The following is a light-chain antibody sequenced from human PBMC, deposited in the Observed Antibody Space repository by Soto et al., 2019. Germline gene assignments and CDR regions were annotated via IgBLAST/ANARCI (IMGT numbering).Light chain of an antibody. J-gene: IGLJ1*01. CDR3: SSYTSTSTLDV. CDR1: GSDVGEYNY. Sequence: QSVLTQPASVSGSLGQSITISCTGTGSDVGEYNYVSWYQQHPGKAPKLMIYEVRNRPSGVSNRFSGSKSGNTASLTIAGLQAEDEADYYCSSYTSTSTLDVFGTGTKVTVL. V-gene: IGLV2-14*01. CDR2: EVR.